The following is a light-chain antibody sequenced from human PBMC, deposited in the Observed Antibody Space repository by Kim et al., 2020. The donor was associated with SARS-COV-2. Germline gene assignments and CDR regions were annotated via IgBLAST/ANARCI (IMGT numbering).Light chain of an antibody. V-gene: IGKV1-12*01. Sequence: SVSVGDRVPLMCGESQGISRWLAGYQQKPGKAPKLLLYAASSLKSGAPSRLSDSGSGTDFTLTLRSLQPEDFATYYCQQANRFPYTFRQGTKLDI. CDR3: QQANRFPYT. CDR1: QGISRW. CDR2: AAS. J-gene: IGKJ2*01.